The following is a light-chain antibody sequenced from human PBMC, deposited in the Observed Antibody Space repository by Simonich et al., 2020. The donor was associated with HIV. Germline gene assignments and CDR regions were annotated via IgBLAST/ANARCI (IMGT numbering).Light chain of an antibody. CDR1: QSVLYSSNNKNY. Sequence: DIVMTQSPDSLAVSLGERATINCKSSQSVLYSSNNKNYLACYQQKPGQPPKLLIYWASTRESGVPDRFSGSESGTDFTLTISSLQAEDVAVYYCQQYYTTPLTFGGGTKVEIK. V-gene: IGKV4-1*01. CDR3: QQYYTTPLT. CDR2: WAS. J-gene: IGKJ4*01.